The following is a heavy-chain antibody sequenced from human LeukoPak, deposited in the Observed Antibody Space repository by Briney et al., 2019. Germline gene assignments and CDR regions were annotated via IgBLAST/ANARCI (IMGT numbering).Heavy chain of an antibody. CDR3: ARDRGRDGTDY. CDR2: INPNSGGT. D-gene: IGHD5-24*01. Sequence: ASVKVSCKASEYNFTGYYIHWVRQAPGQGLEWMGWINPNSGGTNYAQKFQGRVTMTRDTSFSTAYMELSRLRSDDTAVYYCARDRGRDGTDYWGRGTLVTVSS. J-gene: IGHJ4*02. V-gene: IGHV1-2*02. CDR1: EYNFTGYY.